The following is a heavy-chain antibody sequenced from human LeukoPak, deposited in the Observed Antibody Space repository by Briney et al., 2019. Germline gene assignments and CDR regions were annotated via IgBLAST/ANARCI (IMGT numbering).Heavy chain of an antibody. J-gene: IGHJ4*02. CDR2: TYYRSKWHN. CDR3: AREVGWNCGDY. D-gene: IGHD1-7*01. V-gene: IGHV6-1*01. CDR1: GDSVSSNNIA. Sequence: SQTLSLTCAISGDSVSSNNIAWNWIRQSPSRGLEWLGRTYYRSKWHNDYALSVESRIIINPDTSKNQVSLQLNSVTPEDTAVYYCAREVGWNCGDYWGQGTLVTISS.